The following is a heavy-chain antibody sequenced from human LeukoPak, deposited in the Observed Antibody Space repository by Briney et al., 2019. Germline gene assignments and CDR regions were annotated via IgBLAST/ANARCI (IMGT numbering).Heavy chain of an antibody. D-gene: IGHD5-24*01. Sequence: SETLSLTCAVYGGSFSGYYWSWIRQPPGKGLEWIGEINHSGSTNYNPSLKSRVTISVDTSKNQFSLKLSSVTAADTAVYYCARSGTVMATICPFDYWGQGTLVTVSS. CDR3: ARSGTVMATICPFDY. CDR1: GGSFSGYY. V-gene: IGHV4-34*01. J-gene: IGHJ4*02. CDR2: INHSGST.